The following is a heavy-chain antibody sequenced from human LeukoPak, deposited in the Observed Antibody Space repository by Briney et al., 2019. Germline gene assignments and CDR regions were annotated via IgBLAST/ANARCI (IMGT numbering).Heavy chain of an antibody. D-gene: IGHD2-15*01. V-gene: IGHV4-39*07. CDR3: ARAGAATVDY. J-gene: IGHJ4*02. Sequence: PSETLSLTCTVSGVSISSSSYYWGWIRQPPGKGLEWIGSIYYSGSTYYNPSLKSRVTISVDTSKNQFSLKLSSVTAADTAVYYCARAGAATVDYWGQGALVTVSS. CDR1: GVSISSSSYY. CDR2: IYYSGST.